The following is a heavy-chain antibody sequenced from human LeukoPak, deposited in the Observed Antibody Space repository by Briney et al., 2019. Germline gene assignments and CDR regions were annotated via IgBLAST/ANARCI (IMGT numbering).Heavy chain of an antibody. CDR3: ARDLDYYDSSGYYSLNY. CDR1: GHTFTGYY. D-gene: IGHD3-22*01. CDR2: INPNSGGT. V-gene: IGHV1-2*02. J-gene: IGHJ4*02. Sequence: ASVKVSCKASGHTFTGYYMHWVRQAPGQGLEWMGWINPNSGGTNYAQKFQGRVTMTRDTSISTAYMELSRLRSDDTAVYYCARDLDYYDSSGYYSLNYWGQGTLVTVSS.